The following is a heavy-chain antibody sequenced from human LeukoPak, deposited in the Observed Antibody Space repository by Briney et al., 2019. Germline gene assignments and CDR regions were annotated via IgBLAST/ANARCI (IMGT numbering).Heavy chain of an antibody. D-gene: IGHD3-10*01. Sequence: SETLSLTCTVSGDSISSSSYYWGWIRQPPGKGLEWIGSIYYSGSTYYNPSLKSRVTMSVDTSKNQFSLKLSSVTAADTAVYYCARTRRGAALNMVRGPLFDYWGQGTLVTVSS. CDR3: ARTRRGAALNMVRGPLFDY. V-gene: IGHV4-39*01. CDR2: IYYSGST. CDR1: GDSISSSSYY. J-gene: IGHJ4*02.